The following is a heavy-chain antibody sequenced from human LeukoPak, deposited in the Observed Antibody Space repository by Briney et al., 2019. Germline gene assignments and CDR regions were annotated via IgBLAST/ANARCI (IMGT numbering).Heavy chain of an antibody. V-gene: IGHV3-21*01. CDR2: ISSSSSYI. CDR3: AKDRGWYYMDV. J-gene: IGHJ6*03. CDR1: GFTFSSYS. D-gene: IGHD6-19*01. Sequence: GGSLRLSCAASGFTFSSYSMNWVRQAPGKGLEWVSSISSSSSYIYYADSVKGRFTISRDSAKNSLYLQMNSLRAEDTAVYYCAKDRGWYYMDVWGKGTTVTVSS.